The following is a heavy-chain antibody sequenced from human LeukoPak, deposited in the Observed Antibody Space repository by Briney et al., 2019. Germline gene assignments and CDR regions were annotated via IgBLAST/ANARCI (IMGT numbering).Heavy chain of an antibody. Sequence: SETLSLTCTVSGGSISNYYWSWIRQPPGKGLEWIGEINHSGSTNYNPSLKSRVTISVDTSKNQFSLKLSSVTAADTAVYYCARGLRYYYDSSGYSDYWGQGTLVTVSS. CDR2: INHSGST. CDR1: GGSISNYY. J-gene: IGHJ4*02. V-gene: IGHV4-34*01. D-gene: IGHD3-22*01. CDR3: ARGLRYYYDSSGYSDY.